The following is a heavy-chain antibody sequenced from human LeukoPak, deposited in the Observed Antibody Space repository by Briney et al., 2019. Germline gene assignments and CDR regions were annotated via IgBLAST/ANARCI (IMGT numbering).Heavy chain of an antibody. CDR3: ARESPYSSSWYLGYGMDV. Sequence: PSETLSLTCAVSGGSISSSNWWSWVRQPPGKGLEWIGEIYHSGSTNYNPSLKSRVTISVDKSKNQFSLKLSSVTAADTAVYYCARESPYSSSWYLGYGMDVWGQGTTVTVSS. V-gene: IGHV4-4*02. CDR2: IYHSGST. CDR1: GGSISSSNW. J-gene: IGHJ6*02. D-gene: IGHD6-13*01.